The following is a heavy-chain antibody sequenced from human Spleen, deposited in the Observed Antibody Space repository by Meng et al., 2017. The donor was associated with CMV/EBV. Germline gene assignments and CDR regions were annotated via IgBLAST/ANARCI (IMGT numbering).Heavy chain of an antibody. Sequence: GGSLRLSCAASGFTFSSYWMHWVRQAPGKGLVWVTRINSDGSSTSYADSVKGRFTISRDNAKNTLYLQMNSLRTEDTAVYYCARDFWQQGYYYGMDVWGQGTTVTVSS. J-gene: IGHJ6*02. V-gene: IGHV3-74*01. CDR1: GFTFSSYW. CDR2: INSDGSST. CDR3: ARDFWQQGYYYGMDV. D-gene: IGHD3-3*01.